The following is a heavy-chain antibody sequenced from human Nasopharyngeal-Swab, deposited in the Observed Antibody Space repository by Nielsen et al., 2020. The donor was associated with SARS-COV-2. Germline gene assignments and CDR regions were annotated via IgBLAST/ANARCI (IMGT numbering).Heavy chain of an antibody. V-gene: IGHV4-39*07. J-gene: IGHJ6*03. CDR3: ARERGRGGIWNYYYYYMDV. Sequence: WIRQSPGKGLEWVGSIYYSGSTYYNPSLKSRVTISVDTSKNQFSLKLSSVTAADTAVYYCARERGRGGIWNYYYYYMDVWGKGTTVTVSS. D-gene: IGHD3-10*01. CDR2: IYYSGST.